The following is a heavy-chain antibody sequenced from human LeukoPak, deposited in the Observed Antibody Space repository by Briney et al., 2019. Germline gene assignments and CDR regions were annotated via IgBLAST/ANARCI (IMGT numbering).Heavy chain of an antibody. CDR3: VRLLDSDY. CDR1: GFIFSRYW. J-gene: IGHJ4*02. V-gene: IGHV3-74*01. CDR2: INSDGSAT. D-gene: IGHD2-15*01. Sequence: PGGSLRLSCVGSGFIFSRYWMHWVRQAPGKGLVWVSRINSDGSATKYADSVKGRFTISRDNAKNTLYLQMNSLRPEDTAVYYCVRLLDSDYWGQGTLVTVSS.